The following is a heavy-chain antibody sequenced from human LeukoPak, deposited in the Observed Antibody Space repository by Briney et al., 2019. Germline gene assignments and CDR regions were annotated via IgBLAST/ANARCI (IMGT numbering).Heavy chain of an antibody. CDR1: GYTVTSYD. CDR2: MNPNSGNT. D-gene: IGHD3-22*01. V-gene: IGHV1-8*01. CDR3: ARVPNRYYDSSGYYIDY. Sequence: ASLKASCKASGYTVTSYDINWVRQATGQGLEWMGWMNPNSGNTGYAQKFQGRVTMTRDRSSSTAYMELSRLRSDDTAVYYCARVPNRYYDSSGYYIDYWGQGTLVTVSS. J-gene: IGHJ4*02.